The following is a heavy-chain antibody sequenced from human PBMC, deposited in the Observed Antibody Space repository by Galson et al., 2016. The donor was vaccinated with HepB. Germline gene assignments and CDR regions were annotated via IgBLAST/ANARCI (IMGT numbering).Heavy chain of an antibody. Sequence: PALVKPTQTLTLTCTLSGFSLNTGGTRVSWIRQPPGKALEWLARIDWDDEKFYSTSLKTRLTISKDTSKNQVVLTMTHMDPVDTATYYCAQNSNWGDSFAYWGQGTLVTVSS. D-gene: IGHD7-27*01. V-gene: IGHV2-70*04. CDR3: AQNSNWGDSFAY. J-gene: IGHJ4*02. CDR1: GFSLNTGGTR. CDR2: IDWDDEK.